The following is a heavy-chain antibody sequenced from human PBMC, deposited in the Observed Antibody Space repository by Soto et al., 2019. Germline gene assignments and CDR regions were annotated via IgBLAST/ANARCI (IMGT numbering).Heavy chain of an antibody. CDR3: ANSESSGWYDFPCY. CDR1: GFTFSSYG. V-gene: IGHV3-30*18. Sequence: QVQLVESGGSVVQPGRSLRLSCAASGFTFSSYGMYWVCQAPGKRLEWVAVISYDGSNKYYADSVKGRFTISRDNSKNTLYLQMNSLRADDTAVYYCANSESSGWYDFPCYWGQGTLVTVSS. CDR2: ISYDGSNK. J-gene: IGHJ4*02. D-gene: IGHD6-19*01.